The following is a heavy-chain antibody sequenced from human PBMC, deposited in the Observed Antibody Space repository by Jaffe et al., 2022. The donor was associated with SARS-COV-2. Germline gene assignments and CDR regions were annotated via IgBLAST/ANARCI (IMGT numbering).Heavy chain of an antibody. CDR3: ARDFCSGGSCKQYFHGMDV. CDR1: GFSLDTYV. D-gene: IGHD2-15*01. CDR2: ISRDSANI. V-gene: IGHV3-9*01. J-gene: IGHJ6*02. Sequence: EVQLVESGGGLVQPGRSLRLSCAASGFSLDTYVMHWVRQVPGKGLEWVSGISRDSANIGYADSVWGRFTISRDNAKNSLFLQIDSLRVEDTALYYCARDFCSGGSCKQYFHGMDVWGQGTTVTVSS.